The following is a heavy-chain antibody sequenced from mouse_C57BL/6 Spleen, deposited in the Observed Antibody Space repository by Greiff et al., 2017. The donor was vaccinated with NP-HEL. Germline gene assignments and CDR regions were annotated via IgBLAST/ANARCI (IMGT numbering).Heavy chain of an antibody. D-gene: IGHD1-1*01. CDR1: GFTFSDYY. J-gene: IGHJ3*01. V-gene: IGHV5-12*01. Sequence: EVQLVESGGGLVQPGGSLKLSCAASGFTFSDYYMYWVRQTPEKRLEWVAYISNGGGSTYYPDTVKGRFTISRDNAKNTLYLQMSRLKSEDTAMYYCARQRDYYGSSYWFAYWGQGTLVTVSA. CDR3: ARQRDYYGSSYWFAY. CDR2: ISNGGGST.